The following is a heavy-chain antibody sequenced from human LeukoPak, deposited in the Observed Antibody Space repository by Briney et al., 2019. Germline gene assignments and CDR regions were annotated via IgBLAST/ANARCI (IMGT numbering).Heavy chain of an antibody. Sequence: PSETLSLTCTVSGGSISSSSYYWTWIRQPAGKGLEWIGRIYTSGSANYNPSLKSRVTMSVDTSKNQFSLRLTSVTAADTAVYYCARGGDSSSWSVDHWGQGTLVTVSS. V-gene: IGHV4-61*02. D-gene: IGHD6-13*01. CDR1: GGSISSSSYY. CDR3: ARGGDSSSWSVDH. CDR2: IYTSGSA. J-gene: IGHJ4*02.